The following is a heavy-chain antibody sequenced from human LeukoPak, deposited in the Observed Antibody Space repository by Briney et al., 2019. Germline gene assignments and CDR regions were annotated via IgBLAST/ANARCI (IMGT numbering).Heavy chain of an antibody. Sequence: PSETLSLTCTVSGGSISSGGYYWSWIRQHPGKGLEWIGYIYNSGSTYYNPSLKSRVTISVDTSKNQFSLKLSSVTAADTAVYYCARRYYYDSSGYYYFDYWGQGTLVTVSS. J-gene: IGHJ4*02. CDR1: GGSISSGGYY. CDR3: ARRYYYDSSGYYYFDY. D-gene: IGHD3-22*01. V-gene: IGHV4-31*03. CDR2: IYNSGST.